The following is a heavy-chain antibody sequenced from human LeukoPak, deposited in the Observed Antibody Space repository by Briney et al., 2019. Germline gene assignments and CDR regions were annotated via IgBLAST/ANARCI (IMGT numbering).Heavy chain of an antibody. CDR2: IHYSGST. D-gene: IGHD1-7*01. Sequence: SETLSLTCTVSGGSISSYYWSWIRQPPGKGLEWIGYIHYSGSTNYNPSLKSRVTISVDTSKNQFSLKLSSVTAADTAVYYCATGRNWNYVSLDYWGQGTLVTVSS. CDR3: ATGRNWNYVSLDY. J-gene: IGHJ4*02. CDR1: GGSISSYY. V-gene: IGHV4-59*01.